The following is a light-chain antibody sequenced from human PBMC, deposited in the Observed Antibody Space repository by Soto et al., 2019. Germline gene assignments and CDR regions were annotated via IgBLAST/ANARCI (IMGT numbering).Light chain of an antibody. CDR2: AAS. CDR1: QRVSSD. J-gene: IGKJ1*01. CDR3: QQYNDWPRT. Sequence: ETVMTQSPATLSVSPGERATLSCRASQRVSSDLAWYRQKPGQAPRLLIYAASTRATGIPARFSGSGSGTEFTLIISSLQSEDFAVYYCQQYNDWPRTFGQGTKVEIK. V-gene: IGKV3-15*01.